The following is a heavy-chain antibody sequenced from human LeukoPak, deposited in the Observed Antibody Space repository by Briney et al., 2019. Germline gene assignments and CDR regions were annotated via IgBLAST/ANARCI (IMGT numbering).Heavy chain of an antibody. CDR1: GFPFSTYS. Sequence: GGSLKLSCAASGFPFSTYSMNWVRQAPGKGLEWVSSIGSSSSYLYYADSVKGRFTISRDNAKNSLYLQMNSLRAEDTAVYYCARVWGYYFDYWGQGTLVTVSS. J-gene: IGHJ4*02. CDR2: IGSSSSYL. CDR3: ARVWGYYFDY. D-gene: IGHD3-16*01. V-gene: IGHV3-21*01.